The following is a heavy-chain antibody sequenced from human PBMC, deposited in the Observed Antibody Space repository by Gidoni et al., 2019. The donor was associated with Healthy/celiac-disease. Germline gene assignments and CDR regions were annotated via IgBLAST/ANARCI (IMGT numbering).Heavy chain of an antibody. V-gene: IGHV4-31*03. CDR2: ICYSGST. CDR1: GGSISSGGYY. J-gene: IGHJ4*02. D-gene: IGHD5-12*01. CDR3: ARVVLVATTFDY. Sequence: QVQLQESGPGRVKPSQTLSLTCTVSGGSISSGGYYWSWIRQHPGKGLEWIGYICYSGSTYYNPSLKSRVTISVDTSKNQFSLKLSSVTAADTAVYYCARVVLVATTFDYWGQGTLVTVSS.